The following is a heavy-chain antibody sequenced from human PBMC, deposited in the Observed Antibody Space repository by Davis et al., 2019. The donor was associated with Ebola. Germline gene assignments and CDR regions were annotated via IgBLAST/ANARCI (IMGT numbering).Heavy chain of an antibody. CDR3: ARDGPDYYGLDV. CDR1: GYTFTGHY. V-gene: IGHV1-46*04. CDR2: INPSAGYT. Sequence: ASVKVSCKASGYTFTGHYLHWVRQTPGQRLEWMGVINPSAGYTNYAQRLQGRVTITRDTSTSTVYLEVRRLKSDDTAVYYCARDGPDYYGLDVWGQGTAVTVAS. J-gene: IGHJ6*02.